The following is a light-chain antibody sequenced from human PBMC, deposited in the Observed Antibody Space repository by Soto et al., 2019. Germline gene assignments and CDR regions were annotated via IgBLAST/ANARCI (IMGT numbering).Light chain of an antibody. CDR3: QQYGTSPT. CDR1: QSVTSDY. Sequence: EIVLTQSPGTLSLSAGERATLSCRASQSVTSDYLAWYQQKPGQAPRLLIYGASNRATGIPDSFSGSGSGTDFTLTISRLEPEDFVVYYCQQYGTSPTFGQGTKLEIK. J-gene: IGKJ2*01. CDR2: GAS. V-gene: IGKV3-20*01.